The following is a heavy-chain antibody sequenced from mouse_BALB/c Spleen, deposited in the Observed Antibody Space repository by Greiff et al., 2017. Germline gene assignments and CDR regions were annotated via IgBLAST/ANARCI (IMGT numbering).Heavy chain of an antibody. CDR1: GFTFSSYT. CDR3: ARRDYYGSSPYAMDY. J-gene: IGHJ4*01. D-gene: IGHD1-1*01. Sequence: EVQLVESGGGLVQPGGSLKLSCAASGFTFSSYTMSWVRQTPEKRLEWVAYISNGGGSTYYPDTVKGRFTISRDNAKNTLYLQMSSLKSEDTAMYYCARRDYYGSSPYAMDYWGQGTSVTVSS. CDR2: ISNGGGST. V-gene: IGHV5-12-2*01.